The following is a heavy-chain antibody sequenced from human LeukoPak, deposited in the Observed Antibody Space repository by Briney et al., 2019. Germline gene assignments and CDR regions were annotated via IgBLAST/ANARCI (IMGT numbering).Heavy chain of an antibody. CDR2: INHSGST. V-gene: IGHV4-34*01. J-gene: IGHJ4*02. CDR1: GGTFSGYY. CDR3: ARILSGDYYDSSGYPLGDY. D-gene: IGHD3-22*01. Sequence: PWETLSLTCAVYGGTFSGYYWSWIRQPPGKGLEWIGEINHSGSTNYNPSLKSRVTISVDTSKNQFSLKLSSVTAADTAVYYCARILSGDYYDSSGYPLGDYWGQGTLVTVSS.